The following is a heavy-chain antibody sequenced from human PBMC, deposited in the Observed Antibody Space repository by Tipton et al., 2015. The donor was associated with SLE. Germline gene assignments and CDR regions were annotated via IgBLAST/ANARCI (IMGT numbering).Heavy chain of an antibody. CDR1: GFTFDDYA. CDR2: ISWNSGSI. Sequence: SLRLSCAASGFTFDDYAIHWVRQAPGKGLEWVSGISWNSGSIGYADSVKGRFTISRDNAKNSLYLQMNSLRAEDTALYYCAKDQRITMIVGAFDIWGQGTMVTVSS. V-gene: IGHV3-9*01. CDR3: AKDQRITMIVGAFDI. D-gene: IGHD3-22*01. J-gene: IGHJ3*02.